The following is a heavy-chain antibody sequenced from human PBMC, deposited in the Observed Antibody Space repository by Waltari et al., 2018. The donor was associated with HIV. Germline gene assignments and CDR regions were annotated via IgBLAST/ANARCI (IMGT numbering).Heavy chain of an antibody. J-gene: IGHJ4*02. CDR1: GGSFSDYY. CDR2: INHSGST. Sequence: QVQLQQWGAGLLKPSETLSLTCAVYGGSFSDYYRTWIRQPPGKGLEWFGEINHSGSTNYKPPLKSRVTISVDTSKNQFSLKLSSVTAADTAVYYCARRGFRFCSSTTCLDYWGQGTLVTVSS. CDR3: ARRGFRFCSSTTCLDY. V-gene: IGHV4-34*01. D-gene: IGHD2-2*01.